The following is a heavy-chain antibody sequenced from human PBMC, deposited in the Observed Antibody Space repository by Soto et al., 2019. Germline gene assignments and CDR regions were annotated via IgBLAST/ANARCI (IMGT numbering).Heavy chain of an antibody. Sequence: ASVKVSCKAAGYTFTTYYMHWVRQAPGQGLEWMGVIDPTHGSTTYAQKFQGRVTMTSDTSTNTVYMELSSLKSEDTAVYYCARVPYDTTGYYGFRGQGTLVTVSS. CDR3: ARVPYDTTGYYGF. CDR2: IDPTHGST. V-gene: IGHV1-46*01. CDR1: GYTFTTYY. D-gene: IGHD3-22*01. J-gene: IGHJ4*02.